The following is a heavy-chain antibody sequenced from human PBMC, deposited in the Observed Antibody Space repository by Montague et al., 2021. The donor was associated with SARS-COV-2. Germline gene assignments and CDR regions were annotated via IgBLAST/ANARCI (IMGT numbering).Heavy chain of an antibody. Sequence: SETLSLTCTVSGGSISSYYWSWNRQPPGKGLEWIGYIYYTGSTNYNPSLRSRVTISVDTSKKQFSLKLNSVTAADTAVYYCASRYDSSGYYVFWGQGTLVTVSS. V-gene: IGHV4-59*08. J-gene: IGHJ4*02. D-gene: IGHD3-22*01. CDR2: IYYTGST. CDR3: ASRYDSSGYYVF. CDR1: GGSISSYY.